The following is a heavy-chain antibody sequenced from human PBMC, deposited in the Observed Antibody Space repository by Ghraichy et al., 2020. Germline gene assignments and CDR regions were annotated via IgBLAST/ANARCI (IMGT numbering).Heavy chain of an antibody. CDR1: GFTFTSFA. CDR3: AKAPSPDAPIYESFDY. CDR2: IVGSGGYR. D-gene: IGHD3-3*01. Sequence: GGSLRLSCAASGFTFTSFAISWVRQAPGKGLEWVATIVGSGGYRYYADSVKGRFTVSGDNPKNTLYLQMNSLRAEDTAVYYCAKAPSPDAPIYESFDYWGQGTLVTVSS. V-gene: IGHV3-23*01. J-gene: IGHJ4*02.